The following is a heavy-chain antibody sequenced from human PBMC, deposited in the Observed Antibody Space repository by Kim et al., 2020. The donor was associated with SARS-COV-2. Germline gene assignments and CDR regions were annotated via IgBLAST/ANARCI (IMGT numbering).Heavy chain of an antibody. CDR2: IYYSGST. Sequence: SETLSLTCTVSGGSISSGGHYWSWIRQHPGKGLEWIAYIYYSGSTYYNPSLKSRVTISVDTSKNQFSLKLSSVTAADTAVYYCARAQITMIVVVNAFDIWGQGTMVTVSS. V-gene: IGHV4-31*03. CDR1: GGSISSGGHY. CDR3: ARAQITMIVVVNAFDI. J-gene: IGHJ3*02. D-gene: IGHD3-22*01.